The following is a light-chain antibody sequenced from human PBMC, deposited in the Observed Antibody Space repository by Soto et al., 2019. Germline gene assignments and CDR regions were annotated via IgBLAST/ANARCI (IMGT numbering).Light chain of an antibody. Sequence: SVLTQPASVSGSPGQSITISCTGTSSDVGGYNYVSWYQQHPHKAPQVIIYKGTQRPSGVSNRFSGSTSGNAASLTISGLQADDEADYFCCSSAPESTYVFGSGTKVTVL. CDR1: SSDVGGYNY. J-gene: IGLJ1*01. V-gene: IGLV2-23*01. CDR2: KGT. CDR3: CSSAPESTYV.